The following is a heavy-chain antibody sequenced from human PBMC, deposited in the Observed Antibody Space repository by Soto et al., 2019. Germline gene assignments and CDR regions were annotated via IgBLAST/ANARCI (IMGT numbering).Heavy chain of an antibody. CDR1: GYTFTNYD. V-gene: IGHV1-8*01. Sequence: QVQLVQSGAEVKKPGASVKVSCKASGYTFTNYDIHWVRQATGQGLEWMGWMNPESGNTGQSKQFQGRVTMTRDTSISTAYMEMTGLRSEDTAVYYCARGRFRRTWFDPWGQGTLVTVSS. D-gene: IGHD3-16*01. CDR3: ARGRFRRTWFDP. CDR2: MNPESGNT. J-gene: IGHJ5*02.